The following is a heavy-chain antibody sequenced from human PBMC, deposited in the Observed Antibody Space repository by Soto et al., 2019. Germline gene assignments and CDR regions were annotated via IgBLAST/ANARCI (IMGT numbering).Heavy chain of an antibody. CDR2: ISAYNGNT. CDR3: ARGPYDFWSGYQTRYGMDV. V-gene: IGHV1-18*01. J-gene: IGHJ6*02. D-gene: IGHD3-3*01. Sequence: QVQLVQSGAEVKKPGASVKVSCKASGYTYTSYGISWVRQAPGQGLEWMGWISAYNGNTNYAQKLQGRVTMTTDTSTSTAYMELRSLRSDDTAVYYCARGPYDFWSGYQTRYGMDVWGQGTTVTVCS. CDR1: GYTYTSYG.